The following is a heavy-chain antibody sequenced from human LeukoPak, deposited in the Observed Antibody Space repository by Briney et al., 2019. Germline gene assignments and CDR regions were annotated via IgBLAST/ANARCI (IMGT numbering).Heavy chain of an antibody. Sequence: GGSLRLSCAASGFTFSSYWMSWVRQAPGKGLEWVSAISGSGGSTYYADSVKGRFTISRDNSKNTLYLQMNSLRAEDTAVYYCAKSYGVVPAAPTDYWGQGTLVTVSS. V-gene: IGHV3-23*01. J-gene: IGHJ4*02. D-gene: IGHD2-2*01. CDR3: AKSYGVVPAAPTDY. CDR2: ISGSGGST. CDR1: GFTFSSYW.